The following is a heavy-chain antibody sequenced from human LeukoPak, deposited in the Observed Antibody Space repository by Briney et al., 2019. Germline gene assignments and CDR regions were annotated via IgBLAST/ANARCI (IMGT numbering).Heavy chain of an antibody. CDR3: ARDRAAGTLDF. Sequence: KASETLSLTCTVSSGFIIGYYWAWIRQPPGKGLEWIGYIQYSGTTEYNPSLASRATISVDTAKDQFSLNLRSVTAADTAVYYCARDRAAGTLDFWGQGTLVTVSS. CDR2: IQYSGTT. D-gene: IGHD6-13*01. V-gene: IGHV4-59*01. J-gene: IGHJ4*02. CDR1: SGFIIGYY.